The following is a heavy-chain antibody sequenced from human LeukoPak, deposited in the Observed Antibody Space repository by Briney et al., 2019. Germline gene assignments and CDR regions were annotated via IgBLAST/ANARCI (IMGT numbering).Heavy chain of an antibody. D-gene: IGHD3-10*01. CDR1: GFTFSTYG. CDR2: IRYDGSNK. V-gene: IGHV3-30*02. CDR3: AKIPGYYYGSGSYRSDAFDI. Sequence: PGGSLRLSCAASGFTFSTYGMLWVRQAPGQGPEWVALIRYDGSNKYYADSVKGRSTISRDNSKNTLYLQMNSLRAEDTAVYYCAKIPGYYYGSGSYRSDAFDIWGQGTMVTVSS. J-gene: IGHJ3*02.